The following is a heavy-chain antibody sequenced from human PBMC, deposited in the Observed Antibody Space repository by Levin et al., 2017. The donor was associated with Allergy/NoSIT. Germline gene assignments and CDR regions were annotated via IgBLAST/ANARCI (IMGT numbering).Heavy chain of an antibody. CDR3: ARDGLGGYSYSPRGFDP. Sequence: SQTLSLTCAISGDSVSSNSAAWNWIRQSPSRGLEWLGRTYYRSKWYNDYAVSVKSRITINPDTSKNQFSLQLNSVTPEDTAVYYCARDGLGGYSYSPRGFDPWGQGTLVTVSS. CDR1: GDSVSSNSAA. CDR2: TYYRSKWYN. D-gene: IGHD5-18*01. J-gene: IGHJ5*02. V-gene: IGHV6-1*01.